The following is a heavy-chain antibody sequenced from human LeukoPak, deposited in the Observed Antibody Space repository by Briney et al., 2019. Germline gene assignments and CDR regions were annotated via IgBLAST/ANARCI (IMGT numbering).Heavy chain of an antibody. J-gene: IGHJ4*02. Sequence: GGSLRLSCAASGFTFSSYAMSWVRQAPGKGLEWVSAISGSGGSTYYADSVKGRFTISRDNSKNTLYLQMNGLRAEDTAVYYCAKERGVVVVAATADYWGQGTLVTVSS. D-gene: IGHD2-15*01. CDR2: ISGSGGST. V-gene: IGHV3-23*01. CDR1: GFTFSSYA. CDR3: AKERGVVVVAATADY.